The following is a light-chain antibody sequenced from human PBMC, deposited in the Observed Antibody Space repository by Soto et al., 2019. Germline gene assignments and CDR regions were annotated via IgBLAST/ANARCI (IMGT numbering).Light chain of an antibody. Sequence: NFMLTQPHSVSESPGKTVTISCTRSSGSIASNYVQWYQQRPASAPTTVIYEDNQRPSGVPDRFSGSIDSSSNSASLTISGLKTEDEADYYCQSYDSSTVVFGGGTKLTVL. CDR1: SGSIASNY. J-gene: IGLJ2*01. CDR3: QSYDSSTVV. V-gene: IGLV6-57*04. CDR2: EDN.